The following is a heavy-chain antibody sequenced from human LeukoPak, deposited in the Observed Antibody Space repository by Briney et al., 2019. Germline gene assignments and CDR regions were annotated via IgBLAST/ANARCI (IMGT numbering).Heavy chain of an antibody. V-gene: IGHV4-4*07. D-gene: IGHD2-2*01. Sequence: PSETLSLTCTVSGGSISSYYWSWIRQPAGNGLEWIGRIYTSGSTNYNPSLKSRVTISVDKSKNQFSLKLSSVTAADTAVYYCARTYCSSTSCLRLRFDPWGQGTLVTVSS. CDR3: ARTYCSSTSCLRLRFDP. J-gene: IGHJ5*02. CDR1: GGSISSYY. CDR2: IYTSGST.